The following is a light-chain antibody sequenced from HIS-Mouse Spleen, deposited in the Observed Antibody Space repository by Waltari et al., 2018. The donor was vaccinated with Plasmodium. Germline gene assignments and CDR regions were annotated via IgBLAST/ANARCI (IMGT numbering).Light chain of an antibody. CDR2: GAS. CDR1: QSVSST. J-gene: IGKJ3*01. V-gene: IGKV3-15*01. Sequence: EIVMTQSPATLSVSPGARATLSCRARQSVSSTLAWYQQKPGQAPRRLIYGASTRATGIPARFSGRGSGTEFTLTISSLQSEDFAVYYCQQYNNWSFTFGPGTKVDIK. CDR3: QQYNNWSFT.